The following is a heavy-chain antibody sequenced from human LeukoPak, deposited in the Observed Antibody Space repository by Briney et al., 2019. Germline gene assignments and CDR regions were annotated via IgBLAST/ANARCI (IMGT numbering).Heavy chain of an antibody. V-gene: IGHV1-18*01. CDR2: ISSYNGNT. CDR1: GGTFSSYA. Sequence: ASVKVSCKASGGTFSSYAISWVRQAPGQGLEWMGWISSYNGNTNYAQKFQGRVTMTTDTSTSTAYMELRSLRSGDTAVFYCARSTPNDYYYYYMDVWGKGTTVTVSS. CDR3: ARSTPNDYYYYYMDV. J-gene: IGHJ6*03.